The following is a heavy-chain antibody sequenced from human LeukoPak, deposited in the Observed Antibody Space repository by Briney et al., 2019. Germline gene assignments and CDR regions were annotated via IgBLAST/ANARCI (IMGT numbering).Heavy chain of an antibody. D-gene: IGHD3-22*01. Sequence: PWGSLRLSCAASGFTFSSYWMSWVRQAPGKGLEWVANINHDGSEKYSVDSVKGRFTISRDNAKNSLYLQMNSLRAEDTAVYYCAREYYSDSSGSDYWGQGTLVTVSS. CDR2: INHDGSEK. V-gene: IGHV3-7*05. J-gene: IGHJ4*02. CDR1: GFTFSSYW. CDR3: AREYYSDSSGSDY.